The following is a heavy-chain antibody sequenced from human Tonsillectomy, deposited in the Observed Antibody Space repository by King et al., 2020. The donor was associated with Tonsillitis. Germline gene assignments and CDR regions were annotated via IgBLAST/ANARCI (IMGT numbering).Heavy chain of an antibody. CDR2: ITPIFGTP. CDR3: AGGYSYGPNHY. D-gene: IGHD5-18*01. J-gene: IGHJ4*02. V-gene: IGHV1-69*01. CDR1: GGTFGSYT. Sequence: VQLVESGAEVKKPGSSVKVSCKASGGTFGSYTISWVRQAPGQGLEWLAGITPIFGTPKYAQRFQGRVTITADESTNTAYMDLSGLRSEDTAVYYCAGGYSYGPNHYWGQGTLVTVSS.